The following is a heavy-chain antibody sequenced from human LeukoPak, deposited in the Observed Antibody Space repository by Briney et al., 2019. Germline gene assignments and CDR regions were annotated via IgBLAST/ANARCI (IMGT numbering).Heavy chain of an antibody. Sequence: PSETLSLTCAVYGGSFSGYYWGWIRQPPGKGLEWIGEINHSGSTNYNPSLKSRVTISVDTSKNQFSLKLSSVTAADTAVYYCATGFGIVVANWFDPWGQGTLVTVSS. V-gene: IGHV4-34*01. CDR1: GGSFSGYY. CDR2: INHSGST. D-gene: IGHD2-15*01. J-gene: IGHJ5*02. CDR3: ATGFGIVVANWFDP.